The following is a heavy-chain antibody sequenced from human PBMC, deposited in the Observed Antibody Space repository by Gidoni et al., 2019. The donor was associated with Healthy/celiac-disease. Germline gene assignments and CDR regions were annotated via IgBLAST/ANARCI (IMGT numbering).Heavy chain of an antibody. J-gene: IGHJ4*02. D-gene: IGHD6-6*01. Sequence: EVQLVESGGGLVKPGGSMRLSCAAYGFTFSSYSMNWVRQAPGKGLEWVSSISSSSIYIYYADSVKGRFTISRDNAKNSLYLQMNSLRAEDTAVYYCARSGVEEYSKDYWGQGTLVTVSS. CDR2: ISSSSIYI. CDR1: GFTFSSYS. V-gene: IGHV3-21*01. CDR3: ARSGVEEYSKDY.